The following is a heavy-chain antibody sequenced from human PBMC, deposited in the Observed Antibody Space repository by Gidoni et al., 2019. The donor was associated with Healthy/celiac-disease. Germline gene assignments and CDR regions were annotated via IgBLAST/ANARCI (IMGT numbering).Heavy chain of an antibody. V-gene: IGHV5-10-1*03. CDR2: IDPSDSYT. J-gene: IGHJ4*02. Sequence: EVQLVQSGAEVTKPGEAMRIAGTGSGYSFTSYWISWVRQMPGKGLEWMGGIDPSDSYTNFSPSFQCHVTISADKSLSTAYLQWSSLKASDTAMYYCARGLVYGDTSWGQGTLVTVSS. D-gene: IGHD4-17*01. CDR3: ARGLVYGDTS. CDR1: GYSFTSYW.